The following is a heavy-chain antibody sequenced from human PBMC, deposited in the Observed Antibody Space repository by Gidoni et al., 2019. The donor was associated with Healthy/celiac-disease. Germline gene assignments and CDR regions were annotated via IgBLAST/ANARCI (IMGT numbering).Heavy chain of an antibody. Sequence: QVQLQQWGAGLLKPSETLSLTCAVYVGSFSGYYWSWTRQPPGKGLEWIGEINHSGSTNYNPSLKSRVTISVDTSKNQFSLKLSSVTAADTAVYYCARVVVPAAMYAFDIWGQGTMVTVSS. CDR1: VGSFSGYY. J-gene: IGHJ3*02. CDR2: INHSGST. D-gene: IGHD2-2*01. CDR3: ARVVVPAAMYAFDI. V-gene: IGHV4-34*01.